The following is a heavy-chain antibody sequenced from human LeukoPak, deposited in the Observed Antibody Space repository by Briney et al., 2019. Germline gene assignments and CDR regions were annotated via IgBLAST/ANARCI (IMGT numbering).Heavy chain of an antibody. CDR2: INRSGST. Sequence: SETLSLTCAIYGGSFSGYFWSWFRQPPGKGLEWIGEINRSGSTNYNSSLSLKSRVTISVDTSKNQFSLKLSSVTAADTAVYYCARERDFWSGYYRHFDYWGQGTLVTVSS. CDR1: GGSFSGYF. J-gene: IGHJ4*02. V-gene: IGHV4-34*01. CDR3: ARERDFWSGYYRHFDY. D-gene: IGHD3-3*01.